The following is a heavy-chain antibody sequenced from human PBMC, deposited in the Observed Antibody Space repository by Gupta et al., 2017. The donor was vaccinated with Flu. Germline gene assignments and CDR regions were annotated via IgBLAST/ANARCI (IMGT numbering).Heavy chain of an antibody. V-gene: IGHV4-38-2*01. J-gene: IGHJ4*02. CDR3: ARGEYYYDSSGYLAPFDY. D-gene: IGHD3-22*01. CDR2: IYHSGST. Sequence: QVQLQESGPGLVKPSETLSLTCAVSGYSISRGYYWGWIRQPPGKGLEWIGSIYHSGSTYYNPSLKSRVTISVDTSKNQFSLKLSSVTAADTAVYYCARGEYYYDSSGYLAPFDYWGQGTLVTVSS. CDR1: GYSISRGYY.